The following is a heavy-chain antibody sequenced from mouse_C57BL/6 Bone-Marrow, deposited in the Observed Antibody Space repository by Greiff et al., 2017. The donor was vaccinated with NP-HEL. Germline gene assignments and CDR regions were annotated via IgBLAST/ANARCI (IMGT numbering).Heavy chain of an antibody. CDR3: ARSGGY. Sequence: QVQLQQSGAELVRPGASVKLSCKASGYTFTDYYINWVKQRPGQGLEWIARIYPGSGNTYYNEKFKGKATLTAEKSSSTAYMQLSSLTSEDSAVYFCARSGGYWGQGTTLTVSS. J-gene: IGHJ2*01. CDR2: IYPGSGNT. CDR1: GYTFTDYY. D-gene: IGHD3-2*02. V-gene: IGHV1-76*01.